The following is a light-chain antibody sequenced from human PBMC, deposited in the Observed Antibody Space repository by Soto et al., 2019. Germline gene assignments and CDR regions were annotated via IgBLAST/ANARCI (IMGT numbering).Light chain of an antibody. CDR3: QRSSNTPLT. J-gene: IGKJ4*01. Sequence: DIQMTQSPSSLSASVGDRVTITCRASQTISRSLNWYQHKPGTAPRVLIYDAYTLSSGVPSRFRGSGSGTDFTLTIASLPHEEFATYYCQRSSNTPLTFGGGTKVDIK. V-gene: IGKV1-39*01. CDR2: DAY. CDR1: QTISRS.